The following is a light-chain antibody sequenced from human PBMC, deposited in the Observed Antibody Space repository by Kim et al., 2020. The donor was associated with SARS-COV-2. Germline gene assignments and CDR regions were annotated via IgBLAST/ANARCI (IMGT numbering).Light chain of an antibody. V-gene: IGKV1-5*03. CDR3: QQYQNYPFT. Sequence: IQMTQSPSTLSASVGVRFTITCRANQSISSWLAWYQQRPGKAPKLLIYKASNLESGVPSRFSGSGPGTEFTLTISSLQPDDFTTYYCQQYQNYPFTFGQGTKLEI. J-gene: IGKJ2*01. CDR1: QSISSW. CDR2: KAS.